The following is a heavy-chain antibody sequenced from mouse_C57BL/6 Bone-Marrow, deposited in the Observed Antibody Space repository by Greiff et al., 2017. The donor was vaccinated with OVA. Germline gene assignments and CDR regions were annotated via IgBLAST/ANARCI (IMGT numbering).Heavy chain of an antibody. CDR3: ARHTHYYGSSYGYYFDY. V-gene: IGHV5-12*01. CDR2: ISTGGGST. D-gene: IGHD1-1*01. Sequence: EVQLMESGGGLVQPGGSLKLSCAASGFTFSDYYMYWVRQTPEKRLEWVAYISTGGGSTYYPDTVKGRFTISRDNAKNTLYLQMSRLKSEDTAMYYCARHTHYYGSSYGYYFDYWGQGTTLTVSS. CDR1: GFTFSDYY. J-gene: IGHJ2*01.